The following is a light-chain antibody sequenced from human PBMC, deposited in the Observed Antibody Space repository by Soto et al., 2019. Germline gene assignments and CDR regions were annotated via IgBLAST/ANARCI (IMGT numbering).Light chain of an antibody. CDR2: EVS. CDR1: SSDVGGYNS. J-gene: IGLJ1*01. Sequence: QSALTQPASVSGSPGQSITISCTGTSSDVGGYNSVSWYQQHPGKVPKLMIYEVSNRPSGVSNRFSGSKSGNTASLTISGLQAEDEADYYCGSYTTRITPYVSGTGTKVTVL. V-gene: IGLV2-14*01. CDR3: GSYTTRITPYV.